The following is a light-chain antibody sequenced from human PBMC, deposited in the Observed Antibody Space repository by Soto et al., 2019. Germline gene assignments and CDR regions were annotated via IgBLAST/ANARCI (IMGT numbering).Light chain of an antibody. J-gene: IGLJ2*01. V-gene: IGLV4-69*01. CDR3: QTWGTGIVI. CDR1: SGHSTYA. Sequence: HPVLTQSPSASASLGASVKVTCTLSSGHSTYAIAWHQQQPEKGPRFLMKLNSDGSHNRGDGIPDRFSGSSSGAERYLSISGLQSEDEAEYYCQTWGTGIVILGGGTKLTVL. CDR2: LNSDGSH.